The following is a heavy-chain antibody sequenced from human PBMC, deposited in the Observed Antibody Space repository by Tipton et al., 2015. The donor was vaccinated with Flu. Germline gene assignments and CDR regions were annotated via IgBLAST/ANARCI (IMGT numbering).Heavy chain of an antibody. V-gene: IGHV4-61*02. CDR2: IYTSGST. CDR1: GGSISSDSYY. J-gene: IGHJ5*02. Sequence: TLSLTCTVSGGSISSDSYYWSWIRQPAGKGLEWIGRIYTSGSTNYNPSLKSRVTISVDTSKNQFSLKLSSVTAADTAVYYCARDRVGDYSGFDPWGPGTLVTVSS. D-gene: IGHD4-17*01. CDR3: ARDRVGDYSGFDP.